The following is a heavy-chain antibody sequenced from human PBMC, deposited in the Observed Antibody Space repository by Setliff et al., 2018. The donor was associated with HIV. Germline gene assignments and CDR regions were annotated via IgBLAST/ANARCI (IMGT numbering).Heavy chain of an antibody. CDR1: GYSITNNNY. D-gene: IGHD3-16*01. J-gene: IGHJ4*02. CDR3: AVGTVAMMLLPYYFDY. CDR2: IYYSGST. Sequence: PSETLSLTCTVSGYSITNNNYWGWIRQPPGKGLEWIGYIYYSGSTYYNPPLKSRVTMSVDTSKNQFSLKLSSVTAVDTAVYYCAVGTVAMMLLPYYFDYWGQGTLVTVSS. V-gene: IGHV4-28*01.